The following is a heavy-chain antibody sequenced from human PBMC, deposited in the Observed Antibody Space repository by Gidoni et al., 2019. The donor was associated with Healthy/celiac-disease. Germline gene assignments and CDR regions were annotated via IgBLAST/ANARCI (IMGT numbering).Heavy chain of an antibody. Sequence: SVKVSCKASGYTFTSYAMHWVRQAPGQRLEWMGWINAGNGNTKYSQKFQGRVTITRDTSASTAYMALSSLRSEDTAVYYCARGWGRVGYCSGGSCYPPNYWGQGTLVTVSS. CDR2: INAGNGNT. CDR3: ARGWGRVGYCSGGSCYPPNY. CDR1: GYTFTSYA. D-gene: IGHD2-15*01. V-gene: IGHV1-3*01. J-gene: IGHJ4*02.